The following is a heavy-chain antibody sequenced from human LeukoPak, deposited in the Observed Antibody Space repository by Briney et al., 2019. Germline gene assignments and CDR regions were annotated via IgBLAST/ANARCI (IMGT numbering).Heavy chain of an antibody. Sequence: ASVKISCKASGYTFTDYYMHLVQQAPGKGLEWMGRVDPEDGETIYAEKFQGRVTITADTSTDTAYMELSSLRSEDTAVYYCATDSFVVVVAATPSYYYYMDVWGKGTTVTVSS. CDR3: ATDSFVVVVAATPSYYYYMDV. J-gene: IGHJ6*03. CDR1: GYTFTDYY. V-gene: IGHV1-69-2*01. D-gene: IGHD2-15*01. CDR2: VDPEDGET.